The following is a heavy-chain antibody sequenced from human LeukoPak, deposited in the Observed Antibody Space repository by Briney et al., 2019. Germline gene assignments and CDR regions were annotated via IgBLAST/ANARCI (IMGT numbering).Heavy chain of an antibody. V-gene: IGHV3-21*01. Sequence: PGGSLRLSCAASGFTFSSYSMNWVRQAPGKGLEWVSSISGSSSYIYYADSVKGRFTISRDNAKNSLYLQMNSLRAEDTAVYYCARDRPDDYGDYSYYYYGMDVWGQGTTVTVSS. D-gene: IGHD4-17*01. J-gene: IGHJ6*02. CDR1: GFTFSSYS. CDR2: ISGSSSYI. CDR3: ARDRPDDYGDYSYYYYGMDV.